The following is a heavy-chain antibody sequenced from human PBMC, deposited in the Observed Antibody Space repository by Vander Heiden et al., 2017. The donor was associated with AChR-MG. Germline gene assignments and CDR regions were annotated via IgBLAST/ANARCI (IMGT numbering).Heavy chain of an antibody. CDR3: ARDKLWCGDGVGFFDY. J-gene: IGHJ4*02. D-gene: IGHD3-10*01. CDR1: GFTFSSYA. Sequence: QVQLVESGGGGVQPGRSLRLSCAAYGFTFSSYAMHWVRQAAGRGLEWVAVISYDGSNKYYAGSVKGRFTISRDNSKNTLYLQMNSVRAEDTAVYYCARDKLWCGDGVGFFDYWGQGTLVTVSS. CDR2: ISYDGSNK. V-gene: IGHV3-30-3*01.